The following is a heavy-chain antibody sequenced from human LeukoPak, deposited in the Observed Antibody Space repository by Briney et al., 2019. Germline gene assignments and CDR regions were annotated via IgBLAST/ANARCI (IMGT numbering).Heavy chain of an antibody. D-gene: IGHD6-19*01. CDR2: LNSDGSST. J-gene: IGHJ5*02. V-gene: IGHV3-74*01. Sequence: GGSLRLSCAASGFSFSSYWMHRVRQAPGKGLVWVSRLNSDGSSTTYADSVKGRFTISRDNAKNTLYLQMNSLRAEDTAVYYCARGEAVAGYNWFDPWGQGTLVTVSS. CDR3: ARGEAVAGYNWFDP. CDR1: GFSFSSYW.